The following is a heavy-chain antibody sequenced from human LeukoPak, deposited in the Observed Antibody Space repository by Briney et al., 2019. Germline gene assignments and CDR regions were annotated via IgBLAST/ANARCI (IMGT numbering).Heavy chain of an antibody. V-gene: IGHV3-23*01. D-gene: IGHD4-17*01. CDR1: GFTFSSSA. CDR3: AKRTGTVTTSSDY. CDR2: ISNNGGYT. Sequence: QPGGSLRLSCAASGFTFSSSAMSWVRQAPGKGLEWVSAISNNGGYTYYADSVQGRFTISRDNSKNTLYLQMNSLRAEDTAVYYCAKRTGTVTTSSDYWGQGTLVTVSS. J-gene: IGHJ4*02.